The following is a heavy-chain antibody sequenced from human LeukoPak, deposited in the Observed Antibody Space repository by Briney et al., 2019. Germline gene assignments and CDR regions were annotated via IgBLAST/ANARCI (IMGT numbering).Heavy chain of an antibody. Sequence: PGGSLRLSCAASGFTFRSYWMSWVRQAPGKGLEWVANINQGGSVKYYVDSVKGRFTISRDDAKNSLYVQMNSLRDEDTDVYYCARVGYSGWNLEYWGQGTLVTVSS. CDR1: GFTFRSYW. CDR3: ARVGYSGWNLEY. J-gene: IGHJ4*02. D-gene: IGHD5-12*01. CDR2: INQGGSVK. V-gene: IGHV3-7*04.